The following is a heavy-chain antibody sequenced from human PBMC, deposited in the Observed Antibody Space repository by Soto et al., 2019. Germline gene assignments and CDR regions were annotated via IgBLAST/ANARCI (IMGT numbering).Heavy chain of an antibody. CDR2: INHSGST. J-gene: IGHJ6*02. V-gene: IGHV4-34*01. CDR3: ARGIRRGYSYGYYYYGMDV. CDR1: GGSFSGYY. Sequence: SETLSLTCAVYGGSFSGYYWSWIRQPPGKGLEWIGEINHSGSTNYNPSLKSRVTISVDTSKNQFSLKLSSVTAADTAVYYCARGIRRGYSYGYYYYGMDVWGQGTTVTVSS. D-gene: IGHD5-18*01.